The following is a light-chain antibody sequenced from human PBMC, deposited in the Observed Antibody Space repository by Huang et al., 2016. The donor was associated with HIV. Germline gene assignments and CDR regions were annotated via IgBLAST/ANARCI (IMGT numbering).Light chain of an antibody. CDR2: KAS. CDR1: QTISNW. V-gene: IGKV1-5*03. J-gene: IGKJ1*01. CDR3: QHYNSYSGA. Sequence: DIQMTQSASTLSASVGDRVTITCRASQTISNWFAWYQQKPGKAPNLLIYKASTLESGVPSRFSGRGSGTEFTLTISSLQPDDFATYYCQHYNSYSGAFGQGTKVEIK.